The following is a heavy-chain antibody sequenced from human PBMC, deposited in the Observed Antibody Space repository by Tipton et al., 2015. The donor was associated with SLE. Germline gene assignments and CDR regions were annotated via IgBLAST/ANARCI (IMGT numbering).Heavy chain of an antibody. Sequence: TLSLTCIVSGGSMSTYYWSWIRLPPGKGLEWIGYIYYSGGTSYNPSLNSRVTISVDTSRNQFSLKLTSVTAADSAVYYCARYSLTNWHLDLWGRGTLVTVSS. CDR2: IYYSGGT. CDR1: GGSMSTYY. CDR3: ARYSLTNWHLDL. D-gene: IGHD2-15*01. J-gene: IGHJ2*01. V-gene: IGHV4-59*01.